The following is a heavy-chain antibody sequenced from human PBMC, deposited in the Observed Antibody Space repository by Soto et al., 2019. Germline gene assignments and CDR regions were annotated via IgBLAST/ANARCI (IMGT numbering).Heavy chain of an antibody. CDR2: INPSGGST. D-gene: IGHD2-2*02. Sequence: QVQLVQSGAEVKKPGASVKVSCKASGYTFTSYYMHWVRQAPGQGLEWMGIINPSGGSTSYAQKFQGRVTMTRETSTSTVYMELSSLRSEDTAVYYCARSLGYCSSTSCYSGYGMDVWGQGTTVTVSS. V-gene: IGHV1-46*01. CDR1: GYTFTSYY. CDR3: ARSLGYCSSTSCYSGYGMDV. J-gene: IGHJ6*02.